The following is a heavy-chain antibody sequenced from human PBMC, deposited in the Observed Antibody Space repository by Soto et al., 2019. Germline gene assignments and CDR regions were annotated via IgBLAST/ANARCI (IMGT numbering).Heavy chain of an antibody. J-gene: IGHJ6*02. D-gene: IGHD2-15*01. CDR1: GFTFRTYT. CDR2: IRGFSPYT. CDR3: ARDRGYDAHDYYYNAMDV. Sequence: EVQLVESGGGLVKPGGSLRLYCVASGFTFRTYTMNWVRQAPGKGLEWVSGIRGFSPYTFYSESVKGRFTISRDNAKNSLYLQMNSLRAEDMAVYYCARDRGYDAHDYYYNAMDVWGQGTTVTVSS. V-gene: IGHV3-21*01.